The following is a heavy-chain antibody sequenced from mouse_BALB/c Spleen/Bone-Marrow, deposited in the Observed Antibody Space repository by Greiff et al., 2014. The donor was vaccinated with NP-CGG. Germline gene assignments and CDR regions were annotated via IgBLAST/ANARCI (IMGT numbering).Heavy chain of an antibody. CDR2: IHPGSGGI. Sequence: SGAELVRPGASAKLSCKALGYTFTDYEMHWVKQTPEHGLEWIGAIHPGSGGIAYNQKFKGKATLTADKSSSTAYMELSSLTSEDYAVDYCTRGGLRHYAIDDWGQGTSVTVSS. CDR3: TRGGLRHYAIDD. D-gene: IGHD2-4*01. CDR1: GYTFTDYE. V-gene: IGHV1-15*01. J-gene: IGHJ4*01.